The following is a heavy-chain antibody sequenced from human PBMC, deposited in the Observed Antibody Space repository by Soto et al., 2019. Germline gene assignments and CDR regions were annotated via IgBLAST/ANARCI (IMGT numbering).Heavy chain of an antibody. V-gene: IGHV4-31*02. CDR3: ARGNYDFWSGSVDGMDV. Sequence: GGCRRSMIRQQPGEGLEWIGYIYYSGSTYYNPSLKSRVTISVDTSKNQFSLKLSSVTAADTAVYYCARGNYDFWSGSVDGMDVWGQGTTVTVSS. J-gene: IGHJ6*02. CDR1: GGCR. D-gene: IGHD3-3*01. CDR2: IYYSGST.